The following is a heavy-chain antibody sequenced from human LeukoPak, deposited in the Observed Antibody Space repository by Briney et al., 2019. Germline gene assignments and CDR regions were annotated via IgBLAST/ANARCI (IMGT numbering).Heavy chain of an antibody. Sequence: GGSLRLSCAASGFMFYDYWMSWVRQAPGEGLEWVAAINVDGSEKYYVDSVKGRFTISRDNAKNSLYLQANRLRGEDTAVYHCVKQWAGSWGQGTLVTVSS. CDR1: GFMFYDYW. CDR3: VKQWAGS. CDR2: INVDGSEK. J-gene: IGHJ5*02. D-gene: IGHD6-19*01. V-gene: IGHV3-7*01.